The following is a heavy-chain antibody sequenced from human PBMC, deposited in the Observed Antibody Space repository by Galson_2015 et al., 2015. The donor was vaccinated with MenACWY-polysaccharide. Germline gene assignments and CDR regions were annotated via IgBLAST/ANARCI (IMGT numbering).Heavy chain of an antibody. Sequence: SLRLSCAASGFNFSIYVMTWVRQAPGKGLEWVSAISSGSDTAYYTDSVKGRFTISRDNSKDTVHLQMDSLRAEDTAVYYCARHGGPGATRGKFDFWGQGILVAVSS. D-gene: IGHD1-26*01. CDR1: GFNFSIYV. CDR3: ARHGGPGATRGKFDF. J-gene: IGHJ4*02. CDR2: ISSGSDTA. V-gene: IGHV3-23*01.